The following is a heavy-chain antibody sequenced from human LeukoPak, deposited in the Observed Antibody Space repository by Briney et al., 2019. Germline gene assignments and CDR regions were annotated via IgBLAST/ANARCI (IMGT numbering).Heavy chain of an antibody. V-gene: IGHV3-53*04. D-gene: IGHD6-19*01. CDR1: GSNVTTNY. CDR3: ARAIIIGWPLES. CDR2: IYRGGTT. Sequence: GGSLRLSCAASGSNVTTNYMNWVRQAPGKGLEWISVIYRGGTTYYADSVKGRFTISRHNLKNTLYLQMNSLRIEDTAVYYCARAIIIGWPLESWGQGTLVTVSS. J-gene: IGHJ4*02.